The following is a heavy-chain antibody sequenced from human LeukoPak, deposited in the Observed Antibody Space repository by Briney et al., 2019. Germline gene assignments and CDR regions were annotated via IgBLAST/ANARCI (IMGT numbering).Heavy chain of an antibody. CDR3: ARDRFDGSGIMDV. CDR1: GYTFTSNY. J-gene: IGHJ6*03. CDR2: ISPSGGST. D-gene: IGHD3-10*01. Sequence: ASVKVSCKAFGYTFTSNYMHWVRQAPGQGPEWMGVISPSGGSTTYAQKFQGRVTLTRDMSTSTDYLELRSLRSDDTAVYYCARDRFDGSGIMDVWGKGTTVTISS. V-gene: IGHV1-46*01.